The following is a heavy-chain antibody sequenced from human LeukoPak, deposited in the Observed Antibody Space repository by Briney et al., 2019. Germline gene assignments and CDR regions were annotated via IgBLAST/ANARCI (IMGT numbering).Heavy chain of an antibody. D-gene: IGHD6-19*01. CDR3: ARGKLWQWLVSGRVLYFDY. CDR1: GGSVRSDAFY. CDR2: VYYTGSI. V-gene: IGHV4-39*07. Sequence: PSETPSLTCTVSGGSVRSDAFYWGLIRPPPRKGLGWIGSVYYTGSIYHNPSLKSRVTMSVDTSKNQFSLKLSSVTAADTAVYYCARGKLWQWLVSGRVLYFDYWGQGTLVTVSS. J-gene: IGHJ4*02.